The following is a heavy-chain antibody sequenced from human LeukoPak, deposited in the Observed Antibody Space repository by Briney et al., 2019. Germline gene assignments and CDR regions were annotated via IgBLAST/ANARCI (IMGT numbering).Heavy chain of an antibody. V-gene: IGHV1-46*01. CDR3: ARTSGYYFDY. J-gene: IGHJ4*02. Sequence: ASVRVSCKASGYSFTSSYMHWVRQAPGQGLEWMGMINPSGGSTTYAQKFQGRVTMTRDMSTSTVYLELSSLTSEDTAVYYCARTSGYYFDYWGQGTLVTVSS. CDR2: INPSGGST. CDR1: GYSFTSSY. D-gene: IGHD6-25*01.